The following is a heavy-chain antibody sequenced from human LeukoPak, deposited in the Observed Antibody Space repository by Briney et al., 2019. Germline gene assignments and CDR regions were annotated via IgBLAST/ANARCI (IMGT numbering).Heavy chain of an antibody. J-gene: IGHJ5*02. CDR2: ISAYNGNT. CDR3: AVSPDYYGSGSYGMNRETPTGNP. CDR1: GYTFTSYG. D-gene: IGHD3-10*01. V-gene: IGHV1-18*01. Sequence: PGASVKVSCKASGYTFTSYGISWVRQAPGQGLEWMGWISAYNGNTNYAQKLQGRVTMTTDTSTSTAYMELRSLRSDDTAVYYCAVSPDYYGSGSYGMNRETPTGNPWGQGTLVTVSS.